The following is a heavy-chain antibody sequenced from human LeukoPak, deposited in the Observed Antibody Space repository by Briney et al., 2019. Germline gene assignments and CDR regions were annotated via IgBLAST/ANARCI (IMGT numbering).Heavy chain of an antibody. J-gene: IGHJ4*02. D-gene: IGHD6-19*01. V-gene: IGHV1-2*02. CDR3: ASIGPSYSSGWYPDENFDY. Sequence: ASVKVSCKASGYTFTGNYMHWVRQAPGQGLEWLGWINPNSGGTNYAQKFQGRVTMTRDTSISTAYMELSRLRSDDTAVYYCASIGPSYSSGWYPDENFDYWGQGTLVTVSS. CDR1: GYTFTGNY. CDR2: INPNSGGT.